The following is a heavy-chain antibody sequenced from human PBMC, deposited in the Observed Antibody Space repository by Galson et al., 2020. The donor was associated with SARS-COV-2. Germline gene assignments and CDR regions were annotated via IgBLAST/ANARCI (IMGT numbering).Heavy chain of an antibody. Sequence: SQTLSPTCAISGDSVSSSTATWNWVRQSPSRGLEWLGRTYYRLQWYNKYTEFVKSRITVNADTSKNQVSLQLNSVTPEDAAVYYCARGESYEAWLGSWGQGTLVTVSS. J-gene: IGHJ5*01. CDR1: GDSVSSSTAT. CDR3: ARGESYEAWLGS. D-gene: IGHD1-26*01. CDR2: TYYRLQWYN. V-gene: IGHV6-1*01.